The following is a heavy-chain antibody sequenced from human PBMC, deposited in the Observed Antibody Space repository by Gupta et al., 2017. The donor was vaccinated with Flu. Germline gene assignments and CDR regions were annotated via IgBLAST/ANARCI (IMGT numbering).Heavy chain of an antibody. Sequence: EVQLVESGGGLVQPGRSLRLSCAASGFTFDDYAMHWVRQAPGKGLEWVSGISWNSGSIGYADSVKGRFTISRDNAKNSLYLQMNSLRAEDTALYYCAKDSSGWYHRDYYYYGMDVWGQGTTVTVSS. CDR1: GFTFDDYA. V-gene: IGHV3-9*01. J-gene: IGHJ6*02. CDR3: AKDSSGWYHRDYYYYGMDV. D-gene: IGHD6-19*01. CDR2: ISWNSGSI.